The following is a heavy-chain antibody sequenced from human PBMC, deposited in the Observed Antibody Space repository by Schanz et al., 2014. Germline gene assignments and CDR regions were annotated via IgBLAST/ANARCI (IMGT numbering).Heavy chain of an antibody. V-gene: IGHV3-72*01. CDR1: GFTFSTFA. D-gene: IGHD1-20*01. Sequence: EVQLVESGGDLVQPGGSLRLSCSASGFTFSTFAMHWVRQAPGKGLEWVGRTRNRANNYFTEYAASVKGRFTISTDDSKNTVYLQMNSLRAEDTAVYYCANNWNLDYWGQGTLVTVSS. CDR2: TRNRANNYFT. J-gene: IGHJ4*02. CDR3: ANNWNLDY.